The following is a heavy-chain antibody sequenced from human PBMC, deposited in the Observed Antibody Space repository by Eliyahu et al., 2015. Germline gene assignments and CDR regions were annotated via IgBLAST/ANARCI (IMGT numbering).Heavy chain of an antibody. J-gene: IGHJ4*02. V-gene: IGHV1-46*03. CDR1: XXTFTSYX. Sequence: QVQLVQSGAEVKKPGASVKVSCKXSXXTFTSYXMHWVRQAPGQGLEWMGIINPSGGSTSYAQKFQGRVTMTRDTSTSTVYMELSSLRSEDTAVYYCARTLPDTGAIDYWGQGTLVTVSS. D-gene: IGHD4/OR15-4a*01. CDR2: INPSGGST. CDR3: ARTLPDTGAIDY.